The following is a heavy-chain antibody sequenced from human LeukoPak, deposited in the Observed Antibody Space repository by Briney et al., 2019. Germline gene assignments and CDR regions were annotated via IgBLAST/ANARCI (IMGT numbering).Heavy chain of an antibody. D-gene: IGHD2-21*01. CDR3: ARDPIVVVKNQPYYFDY. J-gene: IGHJ4*02. CDR1: GGTFSSYT. V-gene: IGHV1-69*04. CDR2: IIPILGIA. Sequence: VASVKVSCKASGGTFSSYTISWVRQAPGQGLEWMGRIIPILGIANYAQKFQGRVTITADKSTSTAYMELSSLRSEDTAVYYCARDPIVVVKNQPYYFDYWGQGTLVTVSS.